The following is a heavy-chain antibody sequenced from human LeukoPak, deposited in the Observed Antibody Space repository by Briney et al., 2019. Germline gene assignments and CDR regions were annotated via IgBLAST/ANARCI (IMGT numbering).Heavy chain of an antibody. CDR3: ARVIVGAPFQH. CDR2: ISAYNGNT. Sequence: ASVKVSCKASGYTFTSYGISWVRQAPGQGLEWMGWISAYNGNTNYAQKLRGGVTMTTDTSTSTAYMELRSLRSDDTAVYYCARVIVGAPFQHWGQGTLVTVSS. D-gene: IGHD1-26*01. J-gene: IGHJ1*01. V-gene: IGHV1-18*01. CDR1: GYTFTSYG.